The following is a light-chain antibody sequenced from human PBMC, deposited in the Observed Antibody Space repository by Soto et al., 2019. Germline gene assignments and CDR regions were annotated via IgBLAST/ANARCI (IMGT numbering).Light chain of an antibody. V-gene: IGKV1-33*01. Sequence: DIQMTQSPSSLSASVGDRVTITCQATQDISEFLNWFQQKPGRAPKLLIYDASNLETGVPSRFSGSGSGTDFTFTISSLHAEDVAIYCCQQSHLLPVTFGQGTRLESK. J-gene: IGKJ5*01. CDR1: QDISEF. CDR3: QQSHLLPVT. CDR2: DAS.